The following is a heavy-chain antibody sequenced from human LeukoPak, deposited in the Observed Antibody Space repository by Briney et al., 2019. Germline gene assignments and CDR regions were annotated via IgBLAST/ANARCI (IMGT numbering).Heavy chain of an antibody. V-gene: IGHV5-51*01. J-gene: IGHJ3*02. CDR1: GYSFSNYW. CDR3: ARRDSSGWYPLDPGYQNAFDI. D-gene: IGHD6-19*01. Sequence: GESLKISCRGSGYSFSNYWIAWVRQMPGKGLEWMGIMYPGDADTRYSPSFQGQVTISADKSTSTAYLQWSSLKASDTAMYYCARRDSSGWYPLDPGYQNAFDIWGQGTMVTVSS. CDR2: MYPGDADT.